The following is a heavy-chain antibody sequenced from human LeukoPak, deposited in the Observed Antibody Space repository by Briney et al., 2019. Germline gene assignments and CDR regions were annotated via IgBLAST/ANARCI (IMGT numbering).Heavy chain of an antibody. J-gene: IGHJ3*02. CDR2: ISSSSSYT. Sequence: GGPLRLSCAASGFTFSDYYMSWLRQAPGKGLKWVSYISSSSSYTNYADSVKGRFTISRDNAKNSLYLQMNSRRAEDTAVYYCARSASGSLDAFDIWGQGTMVTVSS. CDR1: GFTFSDYY. CDR3: ARSASGSLDAFDI. V-gene: IGHV3-11*06.